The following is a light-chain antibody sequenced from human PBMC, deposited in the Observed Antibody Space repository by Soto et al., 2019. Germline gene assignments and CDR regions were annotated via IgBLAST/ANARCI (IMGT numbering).Light chain of an antibody. CDR1: SSDVGRYNV. J-gene: IGLJ2*01. CDR2: EVS. CDR3: CSYADSSTL. Sequence: QSVLTQPASVSGSPGQSITISCTGTSSDVGRYNVVSWYQQHPGKAPKLMIYEVSKRPSGVSNRFSASKSGNTASLTISGLQAEDEADYYCCSYADSSTLFGGGTQLTVL. V-gene: IGLV2-23*02.